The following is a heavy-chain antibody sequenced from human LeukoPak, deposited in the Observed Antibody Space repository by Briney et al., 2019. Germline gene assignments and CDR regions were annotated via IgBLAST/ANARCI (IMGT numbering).Heavy chain of an antibody. CDR3: ALRRRSGYFDY. D-gene: IGHD1-26*01. CDR1: GGSISSGDYY. Sequence: SETLSLTCTVSGGSISSGDYYWSWIRQPPGKGLEWIGYIYYSGSAFYNPSLKSRVTISVDTSKHQFSLRLSSVTAADTAMYYCALRRRSGYFDYWGQATMATVSS. V-gene: IGHV4-30-4*01. J-gene: IGHJ4*02. CDR2: IYYSGSA.